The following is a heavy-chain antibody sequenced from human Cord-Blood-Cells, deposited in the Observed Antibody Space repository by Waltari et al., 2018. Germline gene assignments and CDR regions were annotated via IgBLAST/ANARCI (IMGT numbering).Heavy chain of an antibody. CDR1: GGSFSGYY. V-gene: IGHV4-34*01. J-gene: IGHJ4*02. D-gene: IGHD1-1*01. CDR2: INNSGST. CDR3: ARHSLNEYASPFDY. Sequence: QVQLQQWGAGLLKPSETLSLTCAVYGGSFSGYYWSWIRQPPGKGLEWIGEINNSGSTNYNPSLKSRVTISVDTSKNQFSLKLSSVTAADTAVYYCARHSLNEYASPFDYWGQGTLVTVSS.